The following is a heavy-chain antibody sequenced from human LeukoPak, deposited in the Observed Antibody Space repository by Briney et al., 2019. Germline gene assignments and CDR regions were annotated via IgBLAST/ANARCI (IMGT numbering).Heavy chain of an antibody. CDR1: GYSISSGYY. D-gene: IGHD3-22*01. Sequence: PSETLSLTCTVSGYSISSGYYWGWIRQPPGKGLEWIGSIYHSGSTYYNPSLKSRVTISVDTSKNQFSLKLSSVTAADTAVYYCASSRGYYDSSGYYHYFDYWGQGTLVTVSS. J-gene: IGHJ4*02. CDR2: IYHSGST. V-gene: IGHV4-38-2*02. CDR3: ASSRGYYDSSGYYHYFDY.